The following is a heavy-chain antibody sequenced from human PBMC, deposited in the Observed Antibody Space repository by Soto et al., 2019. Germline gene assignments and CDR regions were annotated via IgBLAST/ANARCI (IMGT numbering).Heavy chain of an antibody. J-gene: IGHJ5*02. CDR1: GYTLTSYG. Sequence: QFQLVQSGAEVRKPGVSVKVSCKASGYTLTSYGISWVRQAPGQGLEWMGWISVYSGNTNYAQKFQGRVSMTRATSTSTAYMELRSLRSDDTAVYYCATLAVAGSVNWFDPWGQGTLVTVSS. V-gene: IGHV1-18*04. D-gene: IGHD6-19*01. CDR3: ATLAVAGSVNWFDP. CDR2: ISVYSGNT.